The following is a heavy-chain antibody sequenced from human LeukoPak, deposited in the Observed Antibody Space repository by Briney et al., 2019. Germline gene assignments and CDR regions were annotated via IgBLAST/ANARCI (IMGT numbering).Heavy chain of an antibody. V-gene: IGHV3-21*04. D-gene: IGHD2-2*01. CDR3: ASGGGYCSTTSCYVLYY. J-gene: IGHJ4*02. Sequence: GGSLRLSCTVSGFTFSTFSTNWVRQAPGKGLEWVSSISSSSSYKYYADSVKGRFTIPRDNSKNTLYLQMNSLSADDTAVYYCASGGGYCSTTSCYVLYYWGQGALVTVSS. CDR1: GFTFSTFS. CDR2: ISSSSSYK.